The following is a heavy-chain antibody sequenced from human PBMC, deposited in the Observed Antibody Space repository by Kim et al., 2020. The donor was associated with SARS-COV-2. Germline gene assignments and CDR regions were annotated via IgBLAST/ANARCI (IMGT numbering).Heavy chain of an antibody. CDR2: ISSSSSTI. CDR1: GFTFSSYS. CDR3: ARRRYCSSTSCYSRFADPTYYYGMDV. Sequence: GGSLRLSCAASGFTFSSYSMNWVRQAPGKGLEWVSYISSSSSTIYYADSVKGRFTISRDNAKNSLYLQMNSLRDEDTAVYYCARRRYCSSTSCYSRFADPTYYYGMDVWGQGTTVTVSS. D-gene: IGHD2-2*02. V-gene: IGHV3-48*02. J-gene: IGHJ6*02.